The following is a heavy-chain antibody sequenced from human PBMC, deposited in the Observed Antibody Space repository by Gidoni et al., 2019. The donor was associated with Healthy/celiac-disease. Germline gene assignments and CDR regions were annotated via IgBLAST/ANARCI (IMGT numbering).Heavy chain of an antibody. J-gene: IGHJ5*02. Sequence: QLQLQESGPGLVKPSETLSLTCTVSGGSISSSSYYWGWIRQPPGKGLEWIGSIYYSGSTYYNPSLKSRVTISVDTSKNQFSLKLSSVTAADTAVYYCARHLGAGSGNTSRFRLSGFDPWGQGTLVTVSS. V-gene: IGHV4-39*01. CDR1: GGSISSSSYY. D-gene: IGHD3-10*01. CDR2: IYYSGST. CDR3: ARHLGAGSGNTSRFRLSGFDP.